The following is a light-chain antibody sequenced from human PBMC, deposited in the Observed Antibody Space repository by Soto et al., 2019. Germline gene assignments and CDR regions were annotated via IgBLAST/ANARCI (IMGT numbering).Light chain of an antibody. Sequence: DIQMTQSPSSLSASVGDRVTITCQASQDISNYSNWYQQKPGKAPKLLIYDASNWETGVPARFSGSGSGTDFTFTISSLQPEDIATYYCQQYDNLPLTFGPGTKGDIK. CDR2: DAS. CDR3: QQYDNLPLT. J-gene: IGKJ3*01. CDR1: QDISNY. V-gene: IGKV1-33*01.